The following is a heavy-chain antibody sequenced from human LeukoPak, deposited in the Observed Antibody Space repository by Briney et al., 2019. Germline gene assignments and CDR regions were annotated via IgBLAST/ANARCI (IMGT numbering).Heavy chain of an antibody. J-gene: IGHJ6*03. Sequence: ASVKVSCKASGYTLTSYGISWVRQAPGQGLEWMGWISADNGNTNYAQKLQGRVTVTTDTSTSTAYMELRSLRSDDTAVYYCARESSGTYRSYFYYMDVWGKGTTVTVSS. CDR1: GYTLTSYG. V-gene: IGHV1-18*01. D-gene: IGHD3-10*01. CDR2: ISADNGNT. CDR3: ARESSGTYRSYFYYMDV.